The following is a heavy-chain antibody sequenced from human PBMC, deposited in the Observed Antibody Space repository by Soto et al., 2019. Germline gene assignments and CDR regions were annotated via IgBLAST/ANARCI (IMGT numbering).Heavy chain of an antibody. CDR2: IYYSGST. CDR3: GRRDGYNYPFDY. V-gene: IGHV4-39*01. Sequence: SETLSLSCTVSGGSISSSSYDWGWIRQPPGKGLEWIGSIYYSGSTYYNPSLKSRVTISVDTSKNQFSLKLSSVTAADTAVYYCGRRDGYNYPFDYWGQGTLVTVSS. J-gene: IGHJ4*02. CDR1: GGSISSSSYD. D-gene: IGHD5-12*01.